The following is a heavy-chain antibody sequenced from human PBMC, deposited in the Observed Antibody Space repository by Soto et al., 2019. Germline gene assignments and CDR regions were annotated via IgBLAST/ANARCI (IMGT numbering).Heavy chain of an antibody. CDR3: ARDQWLVGCGAFDI. V-gene: IGHV6-1*01. CDR1: GDSVSSNSAA. Sequence: SQTLSLTCAISGDSVSSNSAACSWIRHSPSRGLEWLGRTYYRSKWYNDYAVSVKSRITINPDTSKNQFSLQLNSVTPEDTAVYYCARDQWLVGCGAFDIWGQGTMVTVSS. D-gene: IGHD6-19*01. CDR2: TYYRSKWYN. J-gene: IGHJ3*02.